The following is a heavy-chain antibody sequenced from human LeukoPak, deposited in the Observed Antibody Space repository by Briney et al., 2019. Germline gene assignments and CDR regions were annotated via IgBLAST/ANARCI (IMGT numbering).Heavy chain of an antibody. Sequence: ASVKVSCKASGYTFTSYGISWVRQAPGQGLEWMGGISAYNGNTNNAQKLQGRVTMTTDTSTSTAYMELRSLRSDDTAVYYCARVAYSSGWWGTSNRYYYYHMDVWGKGTTVTVSS. V-gene: IGHV1-18*01. CDR3: ARVAYSSGWWGTSNRYYYYHMDV. D-gene: IGHD6-19*01. CDR2: ISAYNGNT. J-gene: IGHJ6*03. CDR1: GYTFTSYG.